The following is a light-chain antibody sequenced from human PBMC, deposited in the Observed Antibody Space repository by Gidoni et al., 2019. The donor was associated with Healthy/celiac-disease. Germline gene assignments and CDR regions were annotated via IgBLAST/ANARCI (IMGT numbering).Light chain of an antibody. CDR3: QSYDSSLSGWV. J-gene: IGLJ1*01. V-gene: IGLV1-40*01. CDR2: GNS. Sequence: QSVLTQPPSVSGAPGQRVTISSSNIGAGYDVHWYQQLPGTAPKLLIYGNSNRPSGVPDRFSGSKSGTSASLAITGLQAEDEADYYCQSYDSSLSGWVFGTGTKVTVL. CDR1: SNIGAGYD.